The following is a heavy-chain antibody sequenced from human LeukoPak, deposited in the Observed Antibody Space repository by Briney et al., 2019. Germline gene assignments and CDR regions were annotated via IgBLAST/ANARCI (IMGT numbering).Heavy chain of an antibody. J-gene: IGHJ4*02. CDR1: GGSFSGCY. V-gene: IGHV4-34*01. CDR2: INHSGST. CDR3: ARVPSTYCTNGVCQTKQQLARNYYFDY. Sequence: SETLPLTCAVYGGSFSGCYWSWIRQPPGKGLEWIGEINHSGSTNYNPSLKSRVTISVDTSKNQFSLKLSSVTAADTAVYYCARVPSTYCTNGVCQTKQQLARNYYFDYWGQGTLVTVSS. D-gene: IGHD2-8*01.